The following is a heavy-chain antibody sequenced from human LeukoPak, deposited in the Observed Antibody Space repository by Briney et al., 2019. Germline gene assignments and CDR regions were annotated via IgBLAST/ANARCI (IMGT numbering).Heavy chain of an antibody. CDR2: ISYDGSNK. D-gene: IGHD4-17*01. CDR1: GFTFSSYG. V-gene: IGHV3-30*03. Sequence: GGSLRLSCAASGFTFSSYGMHWVRQAPGKGLEWVAVISYDGSNKYYADSVKGRFTISRDNSKNTLYLQMKSLKTEDTAVYYCGGASAVTTEIDYWGQGTLVTVSS. CDR3: GGASAVTTEIDY. J-gene: IGHJ4*02.